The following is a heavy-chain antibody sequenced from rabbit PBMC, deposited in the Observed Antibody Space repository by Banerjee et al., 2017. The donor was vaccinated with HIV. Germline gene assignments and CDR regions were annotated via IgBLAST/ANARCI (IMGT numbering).Heavy chain of an antibody. Sequence: QEQLEEYGGDLVKPGASLTLTCKASGFSFSNKYVMCWVRQAPGKGLEWIACIDTNSGSTVYATWAKGRFTISRTSSTTVSLQMTSLTAADTATYFCARDDGTIADLWGPGTLVTVS. CDR1: GFSFSNKYV. CDR2: IDTNSGST. V-gene: IGHV1S45*01. J-gene: IGHJ4*01. CDR3: ARDDGTIADL. D-gene: IGHD4-1*01.